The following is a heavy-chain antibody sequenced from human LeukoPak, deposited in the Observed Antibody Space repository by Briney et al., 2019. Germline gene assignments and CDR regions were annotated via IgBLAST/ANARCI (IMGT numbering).Heavy chain of an antibody. J-gene: IGHJ4*02. CDR1: GGSISSRDYS. D-gene: IGHD2-2*01. Sequence: SETLSLTCTVSGGSISSRDYSWGWIRQPPGKGLDWIGSFYYGGDTFYNPSLKSRVTISGDTSKSQFSLHLSSVTAADTAVYYCARGAYCISTSRDTTPYYFDYWGQGALVTVSS. CDR3: ARGAYCISTSRDTTPYYFDY. V-gene: IGHV4-39*07. CDR2: FYYGGDT.